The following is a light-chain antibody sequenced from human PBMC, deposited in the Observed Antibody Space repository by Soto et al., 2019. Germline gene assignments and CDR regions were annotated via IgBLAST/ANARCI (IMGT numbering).Light chain of an antibody. J-gene: IGKJ2*01. CDR1: QNNNKY. Sequence: DIEMTQSPSSLVASVGHRVTITCRASQNNNKYLNWYQQKPGKAPKLLIYAASTLQTGVPSRFSGSGYATEFTLSISSLQPEDSAVYFCHQSFRTPQKHTFGQGTNLQIK. CDR3: HQSFRTPQKHT. CDR2: AAS. V-gene: IGKV1-39*01.